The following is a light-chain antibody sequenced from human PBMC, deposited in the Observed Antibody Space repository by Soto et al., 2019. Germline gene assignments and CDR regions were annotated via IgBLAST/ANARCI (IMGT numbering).Light chain of an antibody. Sequence: QSALTQPASVSGSPGQSITISCTGTNSDIGAYNYVSWYQQHPGKAPKLMIYEVSNRPSGVSNRFSGSKSGNTASLTISGLQAEDEADYYCSSYTSSSHVVFGGGTQLTVL. J-gene: IGLJ2*01. V-gene: IGLV2-14*01. CDR3: SSYTSSSHVV. CDR1: NSDIGAYNY. CDR2: EVS.